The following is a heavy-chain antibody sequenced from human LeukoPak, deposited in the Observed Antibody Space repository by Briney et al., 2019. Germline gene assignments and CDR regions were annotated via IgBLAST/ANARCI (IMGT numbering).Heavy chain of an antibody. CDR2: ISGSGGST. CDR1: GFTFTNYG. V-gene: IGHV3-23*01. D-gene: IGHD3-16*02. Sequence: GGSLRLSCAASGFTFTNYGMNWVRQAPGKGLEWVSGISGSGGSTYSADSVKGRFTISRDNAKNSLYLQMNSLRAEDAAVYYCARDFYDYVWGSYRYTGFDYWGQGTLVTVSS. J-gene: IGHJ4*02. CDR3: ARDFYDYVWGSYRYTGFDY.